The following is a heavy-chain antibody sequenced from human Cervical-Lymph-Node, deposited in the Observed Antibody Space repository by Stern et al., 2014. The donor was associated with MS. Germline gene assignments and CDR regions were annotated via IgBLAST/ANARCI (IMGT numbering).Heavy chain of an antibody. D-gene: IGHD4/OR15-4a*01. V-gene: IGHV7-4-1*02. CDR3: ARDSSTINFDY. J-gene: IGHJ4*02. Sequence: QLVDSGSEFTTPGASVKVSCKGSGYTFTVYSINWVRQAPAQGLEWMGWITPRTGNPTYAQGFTGRFVFSVDTSVSTAYLQINSLEAEDTAVYYCARDSSTINFDYWGQGSLVTVSS. CDR1: GYTFTVYS. CDR2: ITPRTGNP.